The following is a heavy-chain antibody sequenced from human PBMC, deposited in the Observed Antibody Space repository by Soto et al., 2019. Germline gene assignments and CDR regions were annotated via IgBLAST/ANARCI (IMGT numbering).Heavy chain of an antibody. CDR3: AGATGYYYFYGMDV. CDR2: VTHDGNNK. V-gene: IGHV3-30-3*01. Sequence: GGSLRLSCAASGFTFSSFAMHWVSQAPGKGLEWVEVVTHDGNNKYYADYVQGRITISRDNSKNTVNLQMNSLRVEDTALYYCAGATGYYYFYGMDVWGQGTTITVSS. J-gene: IGHJ6*02. CDR1: GFTFSSFA.